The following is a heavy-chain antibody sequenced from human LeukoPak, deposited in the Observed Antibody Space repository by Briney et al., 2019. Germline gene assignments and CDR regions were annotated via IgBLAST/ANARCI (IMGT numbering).Heavy chain of an antibody. J-gene: IGHJ4*02. CDR1: GFTFSTYT. CDR3: ARGWGERGKCRGGTCNNPQFDY. D-gene: IGHD2-15*01. V-gene: IGHV3-64*04. Sequence: GGSLRLSCSASGFTFSTYTMHWARQAPGKGLEHVSSISGNGGSTYYANSVKGRFAIFRDNSKNSLYLQMNSLRVEDTAVYYCARGWGERGKCRGGTCNNPQFDYWGRGTLVTVSS. CDR2: ISGNGGST.